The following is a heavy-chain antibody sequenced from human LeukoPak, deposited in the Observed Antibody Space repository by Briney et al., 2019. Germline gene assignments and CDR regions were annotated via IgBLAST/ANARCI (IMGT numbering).Heavy chain of an antibody. CDR2: LSSSGTTI. J-gene: IGHJ4*02. CDR3: ARDYDFWSGYYTGYFDY. Sequence: GGSLRLSCAASGFTFSDYYMSRIRQAPGKGLEWVSYLSSSGTTIYYADSVKGRFTISRDNAKNSLYLQMNSLRAEDTAVYYCARDYDFWSGYYTGYFDYWGQGTLVTVSS. D-gene: IGHD3-3*01. V-gene: IGHV3-11*04. CDR1: GFTFSDYY.